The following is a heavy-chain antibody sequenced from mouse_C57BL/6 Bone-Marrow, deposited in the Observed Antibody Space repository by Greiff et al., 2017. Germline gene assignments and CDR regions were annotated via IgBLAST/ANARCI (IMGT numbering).Heavy chain of an antibody. Sequence: LQESGPELVKPGASVKISCKASGYAFSSSWMNWVKQRPGKGLEWIGRIYPGDGDTNYNGKFKGKATLTADKSSSTAYMQLSSLTSEDSAVYFCARRKGGFDYWGQGTTLTVSS. CDR1: GYAFSSSW. J-gene: IGHJ2*01. CDR3: ARRKGGFDY. V-gene: IGHV1-82*01. CDR2: IYPGDGDT.